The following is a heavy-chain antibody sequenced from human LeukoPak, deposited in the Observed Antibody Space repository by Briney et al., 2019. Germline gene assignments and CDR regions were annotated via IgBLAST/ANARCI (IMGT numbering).Heavy chain of an antibody. Sequence: PGGSLRLSCAASGFTFNSHEVHWVRQAPGKGLEWVSYITSSGGITYYADSVKGRFTVSRDNAKNSLFLQMNSLRAEDTAIYYCAGERNCGGDCYQGSWFDPWGQGTLVTVSS. J-gene: IGHJ5*02. CDR1: GFTFNSHE. CDR2: ITSSGGIT. CDR3: AGERNCGGDCYQGSWFDP. D-gene: IGHD2-21*02. V-gene: IGHV3-48*03.